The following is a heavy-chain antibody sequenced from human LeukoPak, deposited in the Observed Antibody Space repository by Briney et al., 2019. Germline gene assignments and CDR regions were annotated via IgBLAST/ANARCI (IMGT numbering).Heavy chain of an antibody. J-gene: IGHJ4*02. D-gene: IGHD1-26*01. V-gene: IGHV3-30-3*01. Sequence: GGSLRLSCAASGFTFSSYAMHWVRQAPGKGLEWVAVISYDGSNKYYADSVKGRFTISRDNSKNTLYLQMNSLRAEDTAVYYCARSNAYSGSSLWYWGQGTLVTVSS. CDR2: ISYDGSNK. CDR3: ARSNAYSGSSLWY. CDR1: GFTFSSYA.